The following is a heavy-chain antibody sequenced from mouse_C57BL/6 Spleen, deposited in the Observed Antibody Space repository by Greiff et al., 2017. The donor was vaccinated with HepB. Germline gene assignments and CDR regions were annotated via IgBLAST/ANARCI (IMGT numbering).Heavy chain of an antibody. CDR1: GYTFTDYY. CDR2: INPNNGGT. J-gene: IGHJ2*01. V-gene: IGHV1-26*01. Sequence: VQLQQSGPELVKPGASVKISCKASGYTFTDYYMNWVKQSHGKSLEWIGDINPNNGGTSYNQKFKGKATLTVDKSSSTAYMELRSLTSEDSAVYYCARKSYGYFDYWGQGTTLTVSS. CDR3: ARKSYGYFDY. D-gene: IGHD1-1*02.